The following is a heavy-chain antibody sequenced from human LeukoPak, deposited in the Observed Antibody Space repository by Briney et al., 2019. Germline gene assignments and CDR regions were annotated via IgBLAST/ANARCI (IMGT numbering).Heavy chain of an antibody. CDR3: AKDIGRYRNNYFDY. CDR1: GFTFNSYA. V-gene: IGHV3-23*01. CDR2: ISGSGGGT. J-gene: IGHJ4*02. D-gene: IGHD1-26*01. Sequence: HPGGSLRLSCAASGFTFNSYAMSWVRQAPEKGLEWVATISGSGGGTYYADSVKGRFTISRDDSKNTLYLQMNSLRAEDTAVYYCAKDIGRYRNNYFDYWGQGTLVTVSS.